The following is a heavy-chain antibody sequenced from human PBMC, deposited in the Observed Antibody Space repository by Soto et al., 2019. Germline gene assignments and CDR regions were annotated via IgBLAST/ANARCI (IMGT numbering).Heavy chain of an antibody. Sequence: EVQLVESGGGLVQPGGSLRLSCAASGFTFGDYRMHWVRQAPGKGLVGVSRITSDGSSTIYADSVKGRFTISRDNAKNTLYLQMNSRRAEDTAVYYCARAFGAEQGYWGQGTLVTVSS. V-gene: IGHV3-74*01. CDR2: ITSDGSST. CDR1: GFTFGDYR. CDR3: ARAFGAEQGY. D-gene: IGHD3-3*01. J-gene: IGHJ4*02.